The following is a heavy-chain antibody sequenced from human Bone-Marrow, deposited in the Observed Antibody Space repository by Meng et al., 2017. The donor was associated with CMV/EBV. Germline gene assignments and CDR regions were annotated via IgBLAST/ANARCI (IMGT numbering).Heavy chain of an antibody. CDR3: ARRISIGSLRSYSYVMDI. D-gene: IGHD2-15*01. Sequence: SETLSLTCTVSGGSVSSGDYYWSWIRRPPGKGLEWIGESNYSGSTSYNPSLKSRVTISVDTSNNHFSLKLSSVTAADAAVYYRARRISIGSLRSYSYVMDIWGQGTTVTVSS. CDR1: GGSVSSGDYY. J-gene: IGHJ6*02. CDR2: SNYSGST. V-gene: IGHV4-61*03.